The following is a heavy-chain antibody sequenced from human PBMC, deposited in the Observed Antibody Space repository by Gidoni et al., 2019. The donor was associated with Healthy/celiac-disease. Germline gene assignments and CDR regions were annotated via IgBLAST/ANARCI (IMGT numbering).Heavy chain of an antibody. D-gene: IGHD3-22*01. CDR1: GYTFTSYY. J-gene: IGHJ4*02. CDR2: INPSDGST. Sequence: QVQLVQSGAEVKKPGASVKVSCKASGYTFTSYYMHWVRQAPGQGLEWMGIINPSDGSTSYAQKFQGRVTMTRDTSTSTVYMELSSLRSEDTAVYYCAREGTYYYDSSGSSGFDYWGQGTLVTVSS. CDR3: AREGTYYYDSSGSSGFDY. V-gene: IGHV1-46*01.